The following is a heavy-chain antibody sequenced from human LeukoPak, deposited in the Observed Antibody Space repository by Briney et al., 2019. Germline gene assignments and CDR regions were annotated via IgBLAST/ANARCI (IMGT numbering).Heavy chain of an antibody. CDR2: IYSGGST. CDR3: ASAGEWLGFLDY. J-gene: IGHJ4*02. CDR1: GCTVSGNY. V-gene: IGHV3-66*01. D-gene: IGHD6-19*01. Sequence: GGSLRLSCAASGCTVSGNYMTWVRQAPGKGLECVSVIYSGGSTYYADSVEGRFTISRDNSKNTLYLHMNSLRAEDTAVYYCASAGEWLGFLDYWGQGTLVTVSS.